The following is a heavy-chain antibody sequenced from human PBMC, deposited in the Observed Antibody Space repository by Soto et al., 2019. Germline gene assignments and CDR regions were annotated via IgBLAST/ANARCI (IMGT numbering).Heavy chain of an antibody. J-gene: IGHJ5*02. Sequence: GGSLRLSCAASGFTFSSYSMNWVRQAPGKGLEWVSSISSSSSYIYYADSVKGRFTISRDNAKNSLYLQMNSLRAEDTAVYYCARDLEYCSSTSCQGWFDPWGQGTLVTVSS. CDR2: ISSSSSYI. V-gene: IGHV3-21*01. D-gene: IGHD2-2*01. CDR3: ARDLEYCSSTSCQGWFDP. CDR1: GFTFSSYS.